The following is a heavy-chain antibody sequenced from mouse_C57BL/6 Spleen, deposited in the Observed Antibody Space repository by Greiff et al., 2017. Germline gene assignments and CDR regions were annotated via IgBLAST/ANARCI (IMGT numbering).Heavy chain of an antibody. J-gene: IGHJ3*01. Sequence: QVQLQQPGAELVKPGASVKLSCKASGYTFTSYWMNWVKQRPGQGLEWIGMIHPNSGSTNYNEKFKSKATLTVDKSSSTAYMQLSSLTSEDSAIYYGARNMKYYGTAFAYWGQGTLVTVSA. CDR2: IHPNSGST. CDR3: ARNMKYYGTAFAY. D-gene: IGHD1-1*01. CDR1: GYTFTSYW. V-gene: IGHV1-64*01.